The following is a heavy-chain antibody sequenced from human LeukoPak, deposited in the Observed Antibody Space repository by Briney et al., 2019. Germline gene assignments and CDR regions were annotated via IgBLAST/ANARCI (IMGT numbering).Heavy chain of an antibody. CDR1: GGTFSSYA. Sequence: ASVKVSCKASGGTFSSYAISWVRQAPEQGLEWMGGIIPIFGTANYAQKFQGRVTITADESTSTAYMELSSLRSEDTAVYYCARVEAYCGGDCYLDYWGQGTLVTVSP. V-gene: IGHV1-69*13. CDR2: IIPIFGTA. J-gene: IGHJ4*02. CDR3: ARVEAYCGGDCYLDY. D-gene: IGHD2-21*02.